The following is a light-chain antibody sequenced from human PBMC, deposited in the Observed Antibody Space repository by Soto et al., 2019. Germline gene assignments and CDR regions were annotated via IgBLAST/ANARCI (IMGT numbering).Light chain of an antibody. CDR1: SSNIETNL. J-gene: IGLJ2*01. V-gene: IGLV1-47*02. CDR3: TATDDMLTAPV. Sequence: QSVLTQPPSASGTPGQRVTISCSGSSSNIETNLVHWYQHLPGASPRLLIYTNDQRPSWVPDRFSASKSGTSASLAISGLRYEDEADYYCTATDDMLTAPVFGGGTKLTVL. CDR2: TND.